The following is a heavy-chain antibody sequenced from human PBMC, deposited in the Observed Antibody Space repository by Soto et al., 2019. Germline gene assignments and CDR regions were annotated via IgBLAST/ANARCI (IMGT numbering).Heavy chain of an antibody. J-gene: IGHJ4*02. CDR1: GYTFTAYT. CDR3: ARKEYYESWGYHFDN. CDR2: INAGNGNR. D-gene: IGHD3-10*01. V-gene: IGHV1-3*01. Sequence: QVQLVQSGAEVKKPGASVKVSCKASGYTFTAYTIHWARQAPGQGLEWMGGINAGNGNRIYSQKLQGRVTISRDTSASTAYMELSSLTSEDTAIYYCARKEYYESWGYHFDNWGQGTLVTVSS.